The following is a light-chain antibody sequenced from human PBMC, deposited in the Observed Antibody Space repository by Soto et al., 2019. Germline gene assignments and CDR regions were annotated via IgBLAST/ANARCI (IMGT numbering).Light chain of an antibody. CDR1: SSDVGSYNL. V-gene: IGLV2-23*02. CDR3: RSDAGGGV. Sequence: QSVLTQPASVSGSPGQSISISYTGTSSDVGSYNLVSWDQQHPGKAPKVMIDEVNKWPSGVSNRFSGSKSGNTASLTISGLQAEDEADYYCRSDAGGGVFGGGTKVTVL. J-gene: IGLJ2*01. CDR2: EVN.